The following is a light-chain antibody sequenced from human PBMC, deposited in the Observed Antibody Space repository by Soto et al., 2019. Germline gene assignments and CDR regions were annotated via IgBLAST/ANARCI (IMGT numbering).Light chain of an antibody. CDR1: QSISTN. V-gene: IGKV3-15*01. J-gene: IGKJ1*01. CDR2: GAS. Sequence: EIVMAQSPATLSVSPGDRATLSCRASQSISTNLAWYQQRPGQAPRLLIYGASTRATGIPARFSGSGSETEFILTISSLQSEDSATYYCQHYNTWPWTFGQGTKVDIK. CDR3: QHYNTWPWT.